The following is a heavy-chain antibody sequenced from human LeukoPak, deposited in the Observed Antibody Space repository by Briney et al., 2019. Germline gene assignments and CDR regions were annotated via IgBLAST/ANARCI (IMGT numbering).Heavy chain of an antibody. V-gene: IGHV3-74*01. Sequence: TGGSLRLSCAASGFTFSTYWMHWVRQAPGKGLVWVSRIKSDGSSTSYADSVKGRFTISRDNAKNTLYLQMNSLRAEDTAVYYCARSDYYDNWGQGTLVTVSS. J-gene: IGHJ4*02. CDR1: GFTFSTYW. CDR2: IKSDGSST. CDR3: ARSDYYDN.